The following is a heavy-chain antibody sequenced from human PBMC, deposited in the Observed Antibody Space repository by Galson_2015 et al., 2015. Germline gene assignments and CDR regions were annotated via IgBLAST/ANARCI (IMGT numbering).Heavy chain of an antibody. Sequence: YYSGSTNYNPSLESRVTISVDTSKNQFSLKLSSVTAADTAVYYCAAVEMATTAAPDYWGQGTLVTVSS. CDR2: YYSGST. D-gene: IGHD5-24*01. CDR3: AAVEMATTAAPDY. V-gene: IGHV4-59*08. J-gene: IGHJ4*02.